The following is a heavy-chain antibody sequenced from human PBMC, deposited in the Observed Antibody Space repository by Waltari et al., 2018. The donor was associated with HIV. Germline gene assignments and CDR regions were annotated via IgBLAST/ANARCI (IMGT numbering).Heavy chain of an antibody. V-gene: IGHV5-51*01. CDR1: GYTFTSYW. CDR3: ARHVRVLQPTVAIGGMDV. J-gene: IGHJ6*02. D-gene: IGHD2-21*01. Sequence: EVHLEQSGAEVKKPGESLKISCKVSGYTFTSYWIAWVRQMPGKGLEWRGIIYPGDSDTRYSPSFQVQVTISADKSITTVYLQWSTLKASDTAIYYCARHVRVLQPTVAIGGMDVWGQGTSVTVSS. CDR2: IYPGDSDT.